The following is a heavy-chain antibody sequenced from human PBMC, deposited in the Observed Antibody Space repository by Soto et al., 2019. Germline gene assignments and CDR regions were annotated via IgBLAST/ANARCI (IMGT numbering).Heavy chain of an antibody. CDR2: VYYTGGT. V-gene: IGHV4-59*08. D-gene: IGHD3-10*01. Sequence: QVHVQQSGPGLVKPSETLSLSCTVSSGPSSSHNWGWIRQPPGRGLEWIGYVYYTGGTSYNPSLKSRVTISADTSTTHISLTTSSVTAATPAVYYCVSQGIGSLRGLVDVWGQGTTVSVSS. J-gene: IGHJ6*02. CDR3: VSQGIGSLRGLVDV. CDR1: SGPSSSHN.